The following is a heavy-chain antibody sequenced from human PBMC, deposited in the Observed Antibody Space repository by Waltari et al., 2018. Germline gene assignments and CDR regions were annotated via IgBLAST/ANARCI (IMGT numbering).Heavy chain of an antibody. CDR3: AKVGFLYSSSWLDY. J-gene: IGHJ4*02. CDR2: ISYDGSNK. Sequence: QVQLVESGGGVVQPGRSLRLSCAASGFTFSSYGMHWVRQAPGKGLAWVAVISYDGSNKYYADSVKGRFTISRDNSKNTLYLQMNSLRAEDTAVYYCAKVGFLYSSSWLDYWGQGTLVTVSS. V-gene: IGHV3-30*18. CDR1: GFTFSSYG. D-gene: IGHD6-13*01.